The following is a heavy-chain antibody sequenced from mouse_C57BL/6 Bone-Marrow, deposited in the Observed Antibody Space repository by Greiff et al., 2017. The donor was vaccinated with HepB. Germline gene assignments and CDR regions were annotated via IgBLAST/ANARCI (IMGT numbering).Heavy chain of an antibody. CDR1: GYTFTNYW. V-gene: IGHV1-63*01. D-gene: IGHD1-1*01. Sequence: VKLMESGAELVRPGTSVKMSCKASGYTFTNYWIGWAKQRPGHGLEWIGDIYPGGGYTNYNEKFKGKATLTADKSSSTAYMQFSSLTSEDSAIYYCARRGLLRYEYFDVWGTGTTVTVSS. J-gene: IGHJ1*03. CDR2: IYPGGGYT. CDR3: ARRGLLRYEYFDV.